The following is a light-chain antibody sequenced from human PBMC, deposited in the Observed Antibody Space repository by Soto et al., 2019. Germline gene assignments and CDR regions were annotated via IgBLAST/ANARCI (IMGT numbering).Light chain of an antibody. V-gene: IGKV1-39*01. Sequence: QLTQSLSSLSAYVGDRVTITCRASQSISSYLNWYQQKPGKAPKLLIYAASSLQSGVPSRFSGSGSGTDFTLTISSLQPDDFATYYCQQYNSYSETFGQAT. CDR3: QQYNSYSET. J-gene: IGKJ1*01. CDR1: QSISSY. CDR2: AAS.